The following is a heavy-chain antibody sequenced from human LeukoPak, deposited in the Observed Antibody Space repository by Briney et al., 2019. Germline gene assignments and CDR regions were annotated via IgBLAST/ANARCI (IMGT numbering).Heavy chain of an antibody. CDR1: GFTFSSYE. D-gene: IGHD4-23*01. V-gene: IGHV3-48*03. CDR3: ARDVLTPNSYGMDV. Sequence: GSLRLSCAASGFTFSSYEMNWVRQAPGKGLEWVSYISSSGSTIYYADSVKGRFTISRDNAKNSLYLQMNSLRAEDTAVYDCARDVLTPNSYGMDVWGQGTTVTVSS. J-gene: IGHJ6*02. CDR2: ISSSGSTI.